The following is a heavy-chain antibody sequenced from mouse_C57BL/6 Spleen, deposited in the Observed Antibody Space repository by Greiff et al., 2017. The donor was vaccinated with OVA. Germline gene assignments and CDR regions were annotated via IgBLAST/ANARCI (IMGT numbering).Heavy chain of an antibody. Sequence: EVKLQESGPELVKPGASVKIPCKASGYTFTDYNMDWVTQSPLKIVESTLCPNPNNVCTIYNQKFKGKATLTVDKSSSTAYMELRSLTSEDTAVYYCARRTAQATLAWFADWGQGTLVTVSA. D-gene: IGHD3-2*02. CDR3: ARRTAQATLAWFAD. CDR1: GYTFTDYN. CDR2: PNPNNVCT. J-gene: IGHJ3*01. V-gene: IGHV1-18*01.